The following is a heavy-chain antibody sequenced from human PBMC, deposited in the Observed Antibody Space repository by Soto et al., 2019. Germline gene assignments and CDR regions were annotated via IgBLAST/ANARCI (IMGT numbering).Heavy chain of an antibody. J-gene: IGHJ6*02. Sequence: QVQLQQWGAGLLQPSETLSLTCAVFDGSFSGYYWSWIRQPPGKGLEWIGEIKHSGSTNYNPSLKSRVTISVDTSKNQLSLQMSSVTAADTAVYYCARDCSTTSCPYYYYYYAMDVWGQGTTVTVSS. CDR3: ARDCSTTSCPYYYYYYAMDV. CDR1: DGSFSGYY. CDR2: IKHSGST. D-gene: IGHD2-2*01. V-gene: IGHV4-34*01.